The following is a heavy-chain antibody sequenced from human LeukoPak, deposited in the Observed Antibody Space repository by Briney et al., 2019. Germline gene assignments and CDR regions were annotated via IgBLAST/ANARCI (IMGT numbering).Heavy chain of an antibody. J-gene: IGHJ4*02. CDR3: AREPYGSGSRGGY. Sequence: GGSLRLSCAASGFTFSSYSMNWVRQAPGKGLEWVSSISSSSSYIYYADSMKGRFTISRDNAKNSLYLQMNSLRAEDTAVYYCAREPYGSGSRGGYWGQGTLVTVSS. V-gene: IGHV3-21*01. CDR1: GFTFSSYS. D-gene: IGHD3-10*01. CDR2: ISSSSSYI.